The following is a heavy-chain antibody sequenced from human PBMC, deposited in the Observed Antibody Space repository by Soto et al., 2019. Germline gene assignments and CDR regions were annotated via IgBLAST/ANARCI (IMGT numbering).Heavy chain of an antibody. CDR2: ISGSGGST. D-gene: IGHD6-13*01. V-gene: IGHV3-23*01. CDR3: AKVAYSSSWYGIGEYNWFDP. Sequence: GGSLRLSCAASGFTFSSYAMSWVRQAPGKGLEWVSAISGSGGSTYYADSVKGRFTISRDNSKNTLYLQMNSLRAEDTAVYYCAKVAYSSSWYGIGEYNWFDPWGQGTLVTVSS. CDR1: GFTFSSYA. J-gene: IGHJ5*02.